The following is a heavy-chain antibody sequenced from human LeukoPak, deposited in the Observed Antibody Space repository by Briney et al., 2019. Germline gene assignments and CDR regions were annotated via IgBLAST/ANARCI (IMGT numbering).Heavy chain of an antibody. CDR1: GYTFTGYY. CDR2: INPNSGGT. V-gene: IGHV1-2*02. D-gene: IGHD4-17*01. CDR3: AREKGGDYGSFDP. J-gene: IGHJ5*02. Sequence: ASVKVSCKASGYTFTGYYMHWVRQAPGQGLEWMGWINPNSGGTNYAQKFQGRVTMTRDTSISTAYMELSRLRSDDTAVYYCAREKGGDYGSFDPWGQGTLVTVSS.